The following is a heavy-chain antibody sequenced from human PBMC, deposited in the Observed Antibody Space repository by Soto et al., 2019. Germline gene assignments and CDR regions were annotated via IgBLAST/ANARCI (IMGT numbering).Heavy chain of an antibody. V-gene: IGHV3-48*02. J-gene: IGHJ4*02. CDR3: ARDSTDADSGSYSGDY. CDR2: ISSSSSTM. Sequence: ACLRLSGAASGFTFSSYSMNGVRQAAGKGLEWVSYISSSSSTMYYADSVKGRFTISRDNAKNSLFLHMNSLRDEDTAVYYCARDSTDADSGSYSGDYWGQGTLVTVSS. CDR1: GFTFSSYS. D-gene: IGHD1-26*01.